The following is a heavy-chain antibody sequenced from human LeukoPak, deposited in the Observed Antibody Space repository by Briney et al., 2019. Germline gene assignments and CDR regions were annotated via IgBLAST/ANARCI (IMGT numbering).Heavy chain of an antibody. CDR1: GGSISSSNW. D-gene: IGHD6-13*01. CDR3: AGIAAALRIPLDY. J-gene: IGHJ4*02. V-gene: IGHV4-4*02. Sequence: PSGTLSLTCAVSGGSISSSNWWSWVRQPPGKGLEWIGEIYHSGSTNYNPSLKSRVTISVDKSKNQFSLKLSSVTAADTAVYYCAGIAAALRIPLDYWGQGTLVTVSS. CDR2: IYHSGST.